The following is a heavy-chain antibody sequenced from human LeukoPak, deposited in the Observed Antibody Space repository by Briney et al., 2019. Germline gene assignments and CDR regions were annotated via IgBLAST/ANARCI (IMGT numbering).Heavy chain of an antibody. CDR3: VKAPRYYYGSGEGMDV. V-gene: IGHV3-64D*06. CDR2: ISSNGGST. D-gene: IGHD3-10*01. CDR1: GFTFSSYA. J-gene: IGHJ6*02. Sequence: PGGSLRLSCSASGFTFSSYAIHWVRQAPGKGLQYVSAISSNGGSTYYADSVKGRFTISRDNSKNTLYLQMSSLRAEDTAVYYCVKAPRYYYGSGEGMDVWGQGTTVTVSS.